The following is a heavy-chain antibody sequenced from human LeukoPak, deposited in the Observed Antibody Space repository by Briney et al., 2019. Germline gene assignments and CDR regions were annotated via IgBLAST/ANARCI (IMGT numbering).Heavy chain of an antibody. J-gene: IGHJ4*02. D-gene: IGHD2-21*02. V-gene: IGHV4-4*09. CDR3: ARSPLWDCGGDCYSFYFDY. CDR2: IYTSGST. Sequence: SETLSLTCTVSGGSISSYYWSWIRQPPGKGLEWIGYIYTSGSTNYNPSLKSRVTISVDTSKNQFSPKLSSVTAADTAVYYCARSPLWDCGGDCYSFYFDYWGQGTLVTVSS. CDR1: GGSISSYY.